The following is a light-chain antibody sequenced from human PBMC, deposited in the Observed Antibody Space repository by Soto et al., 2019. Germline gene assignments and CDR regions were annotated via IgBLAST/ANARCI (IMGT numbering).Light chain of an antibody. Sequence: QLVLTQSPSASASLGASVKLTCTLSSGHSSYAIAWHQQQPEKGPRYLMKLYSDGSHSKGDGIPDRFSGSSSGPERYLTISSLQSEDEADYYCQTWGTGIRVFGGGTKVTVL. V-gene: IGLV4-69*01. CDR3: QTWGTGIRV. CDR1: SGHSSYA. CDR2: LYSDGSH. J-gene: IGLJ3*02.